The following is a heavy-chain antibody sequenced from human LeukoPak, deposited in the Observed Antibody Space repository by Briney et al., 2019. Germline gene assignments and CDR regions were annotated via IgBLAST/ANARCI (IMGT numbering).Heavy chain of an antibody. CDR3: ARGNNWNYPWWFDP. D-gene: IGHD1-7*01. J-gene: IGHJ5*02. Sequence: PSETLSLTCTVSGGSISSYYWSWIRQSPGKGLEWIGYIYYSGSSNYNPSLKSRVTISVDTSKNQFSLKLSSVTAADTAVYYCARGNNWNYPWWFDPWGQGTLVTVSS. V-gene: IGHV4-59*01. CDR1: GGSISSYY. CDR2: IYYSGSS.